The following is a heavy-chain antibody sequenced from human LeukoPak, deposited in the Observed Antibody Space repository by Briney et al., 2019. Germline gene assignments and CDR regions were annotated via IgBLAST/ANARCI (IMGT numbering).Heavy chain of an antibody. Sequence: GGSLRLSCAASGFTFSSYSMNWVRQAPGKGLEWVSYISYSSSTIYYADSVKGRFTISRDNSKNTLYLQMNSLRTDDTAVYYCARDAIVALDYWGQGTLVTVSS. CDR2: ISYSSSTI. V-gene: IGHV3-48*01. J-gene: IGHJ4*02. CDR3: ARDAIVALDY. CDR1: GFTFSSYS. D-gene: IGHD5-12*01.